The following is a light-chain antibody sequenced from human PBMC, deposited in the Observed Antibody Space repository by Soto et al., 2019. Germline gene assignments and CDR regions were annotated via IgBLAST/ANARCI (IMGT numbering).Light chain of an antibody. CDR3: QQYGSSPIN. CDR1: QGVSSN. J-gene: IGKJ5*01. CDR2: DAS. Sequence: EIVMTHSPATLAVSPGERATLSCSACQGVSSNLALYQQKPGQAPRLLIYDASNMAAGIPSRFSGSGSGTDFTLTISRLEPEDFAVYYCQQYGSSPINFGQGTRLDI. V-gene: IGKV3-20*01.